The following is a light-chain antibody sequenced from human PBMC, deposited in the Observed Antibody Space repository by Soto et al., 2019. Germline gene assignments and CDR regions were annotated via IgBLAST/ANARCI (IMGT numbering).Light chain of an antibody. Sequence: EIVMTQSPATLSVSPGERATLSCRASQSVSSNLPWYQQKPGQAPRLLIYGAASRATGIPARFSGSGSGTDFTLTIISLQSEDFAVYYCQQYNNWPRTFGQGTKVEIK. J-gene: IGKJ1*01. V-gene: IGKV3-15*01. CDR1: QSVSSN. CDR3: QQYNNWPRT. CDR2: GAA.